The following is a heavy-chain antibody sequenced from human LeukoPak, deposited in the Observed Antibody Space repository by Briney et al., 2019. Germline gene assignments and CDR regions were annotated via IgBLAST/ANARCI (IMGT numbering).Heavy chain of an antibody. D-gene: IGHD6-19*01. J-gene: IGHJ4*02. V-gene: IGHV3-49*03. Sequence: GGSLRLSCTASGFTFGDYAMSWFRQAPGKGLEWVGFIRSKAYGGTTEYAASVKGRFTISRDDSKSIAYLQMNSLKTEDAAVYYCTRMASVYGAVGGYWGQGTLVTVSS. CDR3: TRMASVYGAVGGY. CDR2: IRSKAYGGTT. CDR1: GFTFGDYA.